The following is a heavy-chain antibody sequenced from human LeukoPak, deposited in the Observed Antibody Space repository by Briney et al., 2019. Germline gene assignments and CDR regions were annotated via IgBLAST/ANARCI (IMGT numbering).Heavy chain of an antibody. D-gene: IGHD1-26*01. V-gene: IGHV3-23*01. CDR3: AKMRGWELPRFDY. CDR1: GSTFSSYA. Sequence: PGGSLRLSCAASGSTFSSYAMSWVRQAPGKGLEWVSAISGSGDSTHYADSVKGRFTISRDNSKNTLYLHMNSLRAEDTALYYCAKMRGWELPRFDYWGQGTLVTVSS. CDR2: ISGSGDST. J-gene: IGHJ4*02.